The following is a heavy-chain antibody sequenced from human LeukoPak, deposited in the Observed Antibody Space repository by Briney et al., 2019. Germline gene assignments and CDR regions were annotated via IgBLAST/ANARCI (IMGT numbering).Heavy chain of an antibody. J-gene: IGHJ6*03. V-gene: IGHV4-59*11. D-gene: IGHD1-26*01. CDR3: ARDRVGAGGYRYYYYYMDV. CDR2: IYYSGST. CDR1: GGSISSHY. Sequence: PSETLSLTCTVSGGSISSHYWSWIRQPPGKGLEWIGYIYYSGSTNYNPSLKSRVTISVDTSKNQFSLKLSSVTAADTAVYYCARDRVGAGGYRYYYYYMDVWGKGTTVTVSS.